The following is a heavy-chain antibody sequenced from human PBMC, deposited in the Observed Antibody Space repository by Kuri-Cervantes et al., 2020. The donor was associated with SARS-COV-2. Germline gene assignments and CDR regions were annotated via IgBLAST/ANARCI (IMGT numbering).Heavy chain of an antibody. CDR1: GGTFSSYA. CDR3: ARDRGEQWLVSHYYYYGMDV. D-gene: IGHD6-19*01. V-gene: IGHV1-69*04. Sequence: SVKVSCKASGGTFSSYAISWVRQAPGQGLEWMGRIIPILGIANYAQKFQGRVTITADKSTSTAYMELSSLRSEDTAVYYCARDRGEQWLVSHYYYYGMDVWGQGTTVTVSS. CDR2: IIPILGIA. J-gene: IGHJ6*02.